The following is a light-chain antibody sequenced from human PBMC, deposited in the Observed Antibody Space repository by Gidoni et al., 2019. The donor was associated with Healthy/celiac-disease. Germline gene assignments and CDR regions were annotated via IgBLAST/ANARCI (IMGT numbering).Light chain of an antibody. CDR2: GSS. CDR3: QQYGRSPPVCS. Sequence: EIVLTQSPGTLSLSPGERATLSCMASQSVSSSYLSWYQQKPGKAPRLVIYGSSSRATGIPDRLSGSGYGKDFTLTISRLEPEDFEVYYCQQYGRSPPVCSFGQETKLEIK. CDR1: QSVSSSY. J-gene: IGKJ2*04. V-gene: IGKV3-20*01.